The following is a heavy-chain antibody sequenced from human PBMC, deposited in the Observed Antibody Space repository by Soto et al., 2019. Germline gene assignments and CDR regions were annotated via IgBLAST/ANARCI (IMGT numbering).Heavy chain of an antibody. CDR1: GFTFSSYA. J-gene: IGHJ6*02. V-gene: IGHV3-23*01. D-gene: IGHD2-2*01. Sequence: EVQLLESGGGLVQPGGSLRLSCAASGFTFSSYAMSWVRQAPGKGLEWVSAISGSGGSTYYADSVKGRFTISRDNSKNTLYLQMNSLRAEDTAVYYCAKDNCSSTSCYGARGYYCYGMDVWGQGTTVTVSS. CDR2: ISGSGGST. CDR3: AKDNCSSTSCYGARGYYCYGMDV.